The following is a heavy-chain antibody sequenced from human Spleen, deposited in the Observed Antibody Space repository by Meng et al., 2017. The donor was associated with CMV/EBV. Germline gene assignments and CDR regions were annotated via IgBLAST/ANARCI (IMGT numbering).Heavy chain of an antibody. CDR3: ARWDARLVRGMDV. V-gene: IGHV3-74*01. Sequence: RGSLRLSCAASGFTFDTYWMHWVRQAPGKGLAWVSHINSDDSSTTYADNVKGRFTITRDNAKNSMYLQMNSLRAEDTAVYYCARWDARLVRGMDVWGQGTTVTVSS. CDR1: GFTFDTYW. D-gene: IGHD1-26*01. CDR2: INSDDSST. J-gene: IGHJ6*02.